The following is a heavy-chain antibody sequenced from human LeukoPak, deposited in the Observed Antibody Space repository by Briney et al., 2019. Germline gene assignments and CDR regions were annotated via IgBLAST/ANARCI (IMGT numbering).Heavy chain of an antibody. Sequence: TSETLSLTCTVSGGSISSSSYYWGWIRQPPGKGLEWIGSIYYSGSTYYNPSLKSRVTISVDTSKNQFSLKLSSVTAADTAVYYCAREVAAVAVDWFDPWGQGTLVTVSS. CDR3: AREVAAVAVDWFDP. CDR2: IYYSGST. D-gene: IGHD6-13*01. CDR1: GGSISSSSYY. V-gene: IGHV4-39*02. J-gene: IGHJ5*02.